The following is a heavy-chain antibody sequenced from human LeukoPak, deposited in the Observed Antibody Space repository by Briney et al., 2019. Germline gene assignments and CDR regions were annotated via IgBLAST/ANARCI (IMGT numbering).Heavy chain of an antibody. D-gene: IGHD3-16*01. CDR1: GFTSSDYY. Sequence: GGSLRLSCAASGFTSSDYYMSWIRQAPGKGLECVSYISSSGSTIYYADSVKGRFTISRDNAKNSLYLQMNSLRAEDTAVYYCARTRGSYNYYYYYMDVWGKGTTVTVSS. J-gene: IGHJ6*03. CDR2: ISSSGSTI. CDR3: ARTRGSYNYYYYYMDV. V-gene: IGHV3-11*01.